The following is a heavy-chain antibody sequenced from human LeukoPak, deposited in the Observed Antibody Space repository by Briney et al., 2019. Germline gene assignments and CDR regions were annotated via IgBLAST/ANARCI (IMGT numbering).Heavy chain of an antibody. V-gene: IGHV3-21*01. J-gene: IGHJ4*02. Sequence: GGSLRLSCAASGFTFSSYSMNWVRQAPGKGLEWVSSISSSSSYIYYADSVKGRFTISRDNAKNSLYLQMNSLRAEDTAVYYCARWLELMRNFDWWGQGTLVTVSS. CDR3: ARWLELMRNFDW. CDR1: GFTFSSYS. D-gene: IGHD5-24*01. CDR2: ISSSSSYI.